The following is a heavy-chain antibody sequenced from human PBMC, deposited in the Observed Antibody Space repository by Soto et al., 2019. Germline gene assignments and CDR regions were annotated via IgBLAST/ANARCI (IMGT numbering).Heavy chain of an antibody. J-gene: IGHJ6*02. CDR2: MNPNSGNT. CDR1: GYTFTSYD. V-gene: IGHV1-8*01. Sequence: VASVKVSCKASGYTFTSYDINWVRQATGQGLEWLGWMNPNSGNTGYAQKFQGRVTMTRNTSISTAYMELSSLRSEDTAVYYCARGQVSTIPTNYYYYYGMDVWGQGTTVTVSS. CDR3: ARGQVSTIPTNYYYYYGMDV. D-gene: IGHD3-3*01.